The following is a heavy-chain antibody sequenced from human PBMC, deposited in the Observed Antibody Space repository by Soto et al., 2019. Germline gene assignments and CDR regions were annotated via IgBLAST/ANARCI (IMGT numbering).Heavy chain of an antibody. CDR2: INHSGST. J-gene: IGHJ4*02. V-gene: IGHV4-34*01. Sequence: SETLSLTCAVYGGSFSGYYWSWIRQPPGKGLEWIGEINHSGSTNYNPSLKSRVTISVDTSKNQFSLKLSSVTAADTAFYYCARGLVVPAAMGYFDYWGQGTLVTVSS. CDR3: ARGLVVPAAMGYFDY. D-gene: IGHD2-2*01. CDR1: GGSFSGYY.